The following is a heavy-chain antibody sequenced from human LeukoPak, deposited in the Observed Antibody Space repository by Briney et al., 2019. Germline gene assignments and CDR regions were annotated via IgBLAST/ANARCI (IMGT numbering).Heavy chain of an antibody. CDR1: GFSFSNYW. D-gene: IGHD3-10*02. J-gene: IGHJ6*04. CDR3: AELGITMIGGV. V-gene: IGHV3-7*01. CDR2: IRQDGSDK. Sequence: GGSLRLSCAASGFSFSNYWMSWVRQTPGKGLEWVANIRQDGSDKYYVDSVKGRFTISRDNAKNSLYLQMNSLRAEDTAVYYCAELGITMIGGVWGKGTTVTISS.